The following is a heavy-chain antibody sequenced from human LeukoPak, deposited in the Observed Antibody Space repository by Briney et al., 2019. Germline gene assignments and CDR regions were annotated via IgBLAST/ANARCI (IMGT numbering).Heavy chain of an antibody. J-gene: IGHJ4*02. V-gene: IGHV3-30-3*01. CDR3: ARGPYVNDGSGYRYDYFDY. CDR1: RFTFSSYA. CDR2: ISYDGNNK. D-gene: IGHD3-22*01. Sequence: GGSLRLSCAASRFTFSSYAMHWVRQAPGQGLEWVAVISYDGNNKYYPDSVKGRFTLSRDNSKNTLYLQMHSLRAEDTAVYYCARGPYVNDGSGYRYDYFDYWGQGTLVTVSS.